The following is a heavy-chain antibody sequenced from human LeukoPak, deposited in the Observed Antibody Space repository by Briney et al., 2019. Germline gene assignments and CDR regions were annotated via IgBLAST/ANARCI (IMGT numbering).Heavy chain of an antibody. V-gene: IGHV3-11*04. CDR2: ISSSTATI. CDR1: GFTFSAYY. D-gene: IGHD3-3*01. J-gene: IGHJ4*02. Sequence: RAGGSLRLSCAASGFTFSAYYMSWIRQAPGKGLEWVSYISSSTATIYYADSVKGRFTISRDNAKNSLYLQMNSLRGEDTAVYYCARDVYRSGGLFGVEPVVHPTPDYWGQGTLVTVSS. CDR3: ARDVYRSGGLFGVEPVVHPTPDY.